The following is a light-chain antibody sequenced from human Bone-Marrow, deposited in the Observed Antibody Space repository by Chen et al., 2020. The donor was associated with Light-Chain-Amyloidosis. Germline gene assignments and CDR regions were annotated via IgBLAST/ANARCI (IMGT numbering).Light chain of an antibody. CDR1: DIETES. V-gene: IGLV3-21*02. CDR2: DDS. Sequence: SYVLTQPPAVSVAPGQTARITCGGDDIETESVHWYQLKPGQAPVLVVEDDSDRPSGIPERFSGSNSVNTATLTISRVEGGDEADYYCQVWDSINDQVVFGGGTKLTVL. CDR3: QVWDSINDQVV. J-gene: IGLJ2*01.